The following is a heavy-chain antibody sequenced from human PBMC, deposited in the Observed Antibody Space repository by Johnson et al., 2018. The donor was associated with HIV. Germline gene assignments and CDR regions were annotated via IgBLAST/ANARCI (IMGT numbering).Heavy chain of an antibody. CDR1: GFTFSNYW. V-gene: IGHV3-7*05. J-gene: IGHJ3*02. Sequence: VQLVESGGGVVQPGGSLRLSCAASGFTFSNYWMKWVRQAPGKGLEYVAKINLDGSQKFYVDSVKGRFTISRDNARNSLFLQMNSLRAEDTAVYYCGFDIWGQGTMVTVSS. CDR3: GFDI. CDR2: INLDGSQK.